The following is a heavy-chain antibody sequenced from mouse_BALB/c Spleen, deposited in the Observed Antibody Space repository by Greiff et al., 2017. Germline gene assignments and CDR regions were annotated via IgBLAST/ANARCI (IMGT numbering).Heavy chain of an antibody. CDR1: GFTFSSYT. CDR2: ISSGGSYT. D-gene: IGHD1-1*01. J-gene: IGHJ2*01. Sequence: EVKLVESGGGLVKPGGSLKLSCAASGFTFSSYTMSWVRQTPEKRLEWVATISSGGSYTYYPDSVKGRFTISRDNAKNTLYLQMSSLKSEDTAMYYCTRDRELLPDYWGQGTTLTVSS. CDR3: TRDRELLPDY. V-gene: IGHV5-6-4*01.